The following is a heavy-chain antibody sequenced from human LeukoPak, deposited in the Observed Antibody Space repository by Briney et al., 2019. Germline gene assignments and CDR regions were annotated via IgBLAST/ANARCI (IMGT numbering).Heavy chain of an antibody. CDR2: ISYDGSNK. Sequence: GGSLRLSCAASGFTFSSYAMHWVRQAPGKGLEWVAVISYDGSNKYYADSVKGRFTISRDNSKNTLYLQMNSLRAEDTAVYYCARDPTWGYCSSTSCYVRGYTFGYWGQGTLVTVSS. D-gene: IGHD2-2*01. V-gene: IGHV3-30-3*01. CDR3: ARDPTWGYCSSTSCYVRGYTFGY. J-gene: IGHJ4*02. CDR1: GFTFSSYA.